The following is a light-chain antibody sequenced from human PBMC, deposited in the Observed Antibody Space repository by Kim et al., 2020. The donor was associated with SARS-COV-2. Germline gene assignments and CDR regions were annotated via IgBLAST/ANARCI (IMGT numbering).Light chain of an antibody. CDR2: KDN. CDR3: YSSDGSCKHHV. J-gene: IGLJ1*01. V-gene: IGLV3-10*01. Sequence: QTASITSGRDTSARKYTNWYQQWSGQAPKLLIYKDNKRPSGVPERFSGSNSDTTASLAISGAQVEDEADYYCYSSDGSCKHHVFGTGTKVTVL. CDR1: TSARKY.